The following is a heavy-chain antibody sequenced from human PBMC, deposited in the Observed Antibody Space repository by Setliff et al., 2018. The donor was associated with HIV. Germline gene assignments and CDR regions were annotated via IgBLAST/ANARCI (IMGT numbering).Heavy chain of an antibody. Sequence: PGGSLRLSCAASGFTFNNYWIVWVRQAPGKGLEWVANINQDGSHKYYVDSVKGRFTISRDNAVNSLYLQMDSLRVEDAAVYYCARDLKFDPWGQGTLVTVSS. CDR1: GFTFNNYW. CDR2: INQDGSHK. CDR3: ARDLKFDP. J-gene: IGHJ5*02. V-gene: IGHV3-7*01.